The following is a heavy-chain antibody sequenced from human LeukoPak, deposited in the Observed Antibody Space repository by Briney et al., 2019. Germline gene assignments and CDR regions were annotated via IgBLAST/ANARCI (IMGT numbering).Heavy chain of an antibody. CDR2: INPNSGGT. D-gene: IGHD2-2*01. Sequence: ASVKVSCKASGYTFTGYYMHWVRQAPGQGLEWMGWINPNSGGTNYAQKFQGRVTMTRDTSISTAYMELSRLRSDDTAVYYCAREGEDIVVVPAANHYYYYGMDVWGQGTTVTVSS. V-gene: IGHV1-2*02. J-gene: IGHJ6*02. CDR1: GYTFTGYY. CDR3: AREGEDIVVVPAANHYYYYGMDV.